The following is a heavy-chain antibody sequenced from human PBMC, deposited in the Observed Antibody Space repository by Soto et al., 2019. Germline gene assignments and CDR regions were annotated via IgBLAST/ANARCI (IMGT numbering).Heavy chain of an antibody. CDR2: ISYDGSNK. V-gene: IGHV3-30-3*01. CDR3: ARVGAAAGPFDY. J-gene: IGHJ4*02. Sequence: QVQLVESGGGVVQPGRSLRLSCAASGFTFSSYAMHWVRQAPGKGLEWVAVISYDGSNKYYADSVKGRFTISRDNSKNTLYLQMNSLRAEDMAVYYCARVGAAAGPFDYWGQGTLVTVSS. CDR1: GFTFSSYA. D-gene: IGHD6-13*01.